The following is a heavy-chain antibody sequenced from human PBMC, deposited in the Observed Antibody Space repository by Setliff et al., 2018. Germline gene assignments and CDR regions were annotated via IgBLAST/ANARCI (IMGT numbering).Heavy chain of an antibody. J-gene: IGHJ4*02. CDR2: IKQDGSEK. D-gene: IGHD2-2*01. V-gene: IGHV3-7*01. Sequence: PGGSLRLSCAASGFTFSRYWMSWVRQAPGKGLEWVANIKQDGSEKYYVDSVKGRFTISRDNAKNSLYLQMNSLRAEDTAVYYCARPGGFCDSNGCWDGYFDYWGQGTPVTVSS. CDR3: ARPGGFCDSNGCWDGYFDY. CDR1: GFTFSRYW.